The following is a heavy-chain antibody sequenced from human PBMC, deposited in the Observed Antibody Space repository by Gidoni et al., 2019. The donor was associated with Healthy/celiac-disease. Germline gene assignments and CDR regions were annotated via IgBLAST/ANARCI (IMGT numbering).Heavy chain of an antibody. D-gene: IGHD3-3*01. CDR3: ARGPAPYYDFWSGYFFDY. CDR1: GGTFSSYA. CDR2: IIPIFGTA. Sequence: QVQLVQSGAEVKKPGSSVKVSCKASGGTFSSYAISWVRQAPGQGLEWMGGIIPIFGTANYAQKFQGRVTITADESTSTAYMELSSLRSEDTAVYYCARGPAPYYDFWSGYFFDYWGQGTLVTVSS. J-gene: IGHJ4*02. V-gene: IGHV1-69*01.